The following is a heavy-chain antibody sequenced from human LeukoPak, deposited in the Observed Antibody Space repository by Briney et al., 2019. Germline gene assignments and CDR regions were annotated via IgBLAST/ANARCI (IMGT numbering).Heavy chain of an antibody. J-gene: IGHJ6*03. CDR1: GYTFIGNY. Sequence: GASVKVSCKASGYTFIGNYMHWVRQAPGQGLEWMGWINPNSGGTNYAQKFQGRVTMTRDTSISTAYMELSSLRSEDTAVYYCARGLGDYGGNSRYYYYYMDVWGKGTTVTVSS. D-gene: IGHD4-23*01. V-gene: IGHV1-2*02. CDR3: ARGLGDYGGNSRYYYYYMDV. CDR2: INPNSGGT.